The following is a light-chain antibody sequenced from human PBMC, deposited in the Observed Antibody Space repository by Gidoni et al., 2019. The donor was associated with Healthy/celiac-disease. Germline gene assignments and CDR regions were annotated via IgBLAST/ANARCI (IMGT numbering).Light chain of an antibody. CDR3: QQYDNLPPLT. CDR1: QDISNY. CDR2: DAS. Sequence: DIQMTQSPSSLSASVGDRVTITCQASQDISNYLNWYQQKPGKAPKLLIYDASNLETGVPSRFSGSGSGTDFTFTISSLQPEDIATYYCQQYDNLPPLTFGGXTKGEIK. J-gene: IGKJ4*01. V-gene: IGKV1-33*01.